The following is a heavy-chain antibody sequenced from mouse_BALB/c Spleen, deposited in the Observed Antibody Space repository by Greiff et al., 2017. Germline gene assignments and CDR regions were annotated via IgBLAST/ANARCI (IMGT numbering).Heavy chain of an antibody. Sequence: EVQLQQSGPELVKPGASVKISCKASGYSFTGYFMNWVKQSHGKSLEWIGRINPYNGDTFYNQKFKGKATLTVDKSSSTAHMELLSLTSEDSAVYYCGRFYYGSSYGYYAMDYWGQGTSVTVSS. CDR3: GRFYYGSSYGYYAMDY. V-gene: IGHV1-37*01. CDR2: INPYNGDT. D-gene: IGHD1-1*01. J-gene: IGHJ4*01. CDR1: GYSFTGYF.